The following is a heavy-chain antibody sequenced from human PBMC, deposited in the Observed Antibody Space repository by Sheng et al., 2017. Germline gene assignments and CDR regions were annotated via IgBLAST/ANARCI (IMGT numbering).Heavy chain of an antibody. CDR1: GGTFSSYA. D-gene: IGHD2-2*01. V-gene: IGHV1-69*13. CDR2: IIPIFGTA. CDR3: ARKACSSTSCYPYYYYYMDV. J-gene: IGHJ6*03. Sequence: QVQLVQSGAEVKKPGSSVKVSRKASGGTFSSYAISWVRQAPGQGLEWMGGIIPIFGTANYAQKFQGRVTITADESTSTAYMELSSLRSEDTAVYYCARKACSSTSCYPYYYYYMDVWGQGTTVTVSS.